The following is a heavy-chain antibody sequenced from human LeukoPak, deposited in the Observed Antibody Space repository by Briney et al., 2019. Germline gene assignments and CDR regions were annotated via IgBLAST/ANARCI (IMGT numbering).Heavy chain of an antibody. D-gene: IGHD5-12*01. CDR3: ASDLIGGYGFDY. J-gene: IGHJ4*02. CDR1: GGTFSSYA. CDR2: IIPIFGTA. V-gene: IGHV1-69*13. Sequence: SVKVSCKASGGTFSSYATSWVRQAPGQGLEWMGGIIPIFGTAIYAQKFQGRVTITADESTSTAYMELSSLRSEDTAVYYCASDLIGGYGFDYWGQGTLVTVSS.